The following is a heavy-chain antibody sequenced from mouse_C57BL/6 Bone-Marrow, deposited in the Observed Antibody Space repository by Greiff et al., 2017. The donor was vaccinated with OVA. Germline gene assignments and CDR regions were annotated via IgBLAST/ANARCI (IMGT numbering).Heavy chain of an antibody. CDR1: GYTFTSYW. V-gene: IGHV1-50*01. Sequence: QVQLQQPGAELVKPGASVKLSCKASGYTFTSYWMQWVKQRPGQGLEWIGEIDPSDSYTNYNQKFKGKATLTVDTSSSPAYMRLSSLTSADSAVYYCARGVLRLFAYWGQGTLVTVSA. CDR3: ARGVLRLFAY. D-gene: IGHD1-1*01. J-gene: IGHJ3*01. CDR2: IDPSDSYT.